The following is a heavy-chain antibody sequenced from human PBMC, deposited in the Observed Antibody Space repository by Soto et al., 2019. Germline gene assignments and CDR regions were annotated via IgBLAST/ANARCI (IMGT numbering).Heavy chain of an antibody. Sequence: EVHLVESGGGLVQTGGSLRLSCAIFESTVSRDWMNWVRQAPGKGLEWVAHINQDGSEKYYVDSVKGRFTISRDNAKKSLYLQLNSPRPADTAMYYCSGGVGEAFWGQGTLVTVSS. V-gene: IGHV3-7*04. CDR2: INQDGSEK. D-gene: IGHD1-26*01. J-gene: IGHJ4*02. CDR3: SGGVGEAF. CDR1: ESTVSRDW.